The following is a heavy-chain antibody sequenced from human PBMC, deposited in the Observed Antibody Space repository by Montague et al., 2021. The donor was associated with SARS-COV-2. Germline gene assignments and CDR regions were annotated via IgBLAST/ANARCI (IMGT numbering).Heavy chain of an antibody. CDR1: GGSISTYP. D-gene: IGHD1-1*01. Sequence: SETLSLTCTVSGGSISTYPWSWIRQPAGKALEWIGRIHSNGDTTYNPSLKSRVTISVDTSKNQFSLRLNSVTAADTAVYYCARHPPGYRYFYYLDVWGKGTTVTVSS. CDR3: ARHPPGYRYFYYLDV. V-gene: IGHV4-4*07. CDR2: IHSNGDT. J-gene: IGHJ6*03.